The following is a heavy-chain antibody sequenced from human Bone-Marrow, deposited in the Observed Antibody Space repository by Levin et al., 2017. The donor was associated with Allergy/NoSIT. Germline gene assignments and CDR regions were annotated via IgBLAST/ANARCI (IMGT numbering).Heavy chain of an antibody. D-gene: IGHD3-9*01. Sequence: PGESLKISCAASGFSFSASGIHWVRQASGKGLEWVGRIRGKPFHHATTYAASVKGRFTISRDDSKNMTYLQMNSLKTEDTATYYCAQQSRFFDSDWLSEFDSWGQGTRVAVSS. CDR1: GFSFSASG. CDR2: IRGKPFHHAT. V-gene: IGHV3-73*01. CDR3: AQQSRFFDSDWLSEFDS. J-gene: IGHJ5*01.